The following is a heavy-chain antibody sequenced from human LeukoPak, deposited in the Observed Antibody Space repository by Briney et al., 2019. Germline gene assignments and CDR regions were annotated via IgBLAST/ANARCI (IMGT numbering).Heavy chain of an antibody. CDR2: IKEDGSEK. D-gene: IGHD6-13*01. CDR1: GFTFTSYW. V-gene: IGHV3-7*03. J-gene: IGHJ4*02. Sequence: PGGSLRLSCAASGFTFTSYWMSWVRQAPGKGLEWVANIKEDGSEKYYVDSVKGRFTISRDNSKNSLYLQMNSLRTEDTALYYCAKNKDGSSSWGSYFDYWGQGTLVTVSS. CDR3: AKNKDGSSSWGSYFDY.